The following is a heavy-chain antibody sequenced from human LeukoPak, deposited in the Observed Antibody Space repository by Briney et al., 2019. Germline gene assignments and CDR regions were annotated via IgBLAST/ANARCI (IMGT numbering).Heavy chain of an antibody. CDR3: AREYVTTFDP. D-gene: IGHD1-1*01. CDR2: TYYRSKWYN. V-gene: IGHV6-1*01. CDR1: GDSVSRHSAA. J-gene: IGHJ5*02. Sequence: SQTLSVTCAISGDSVSRHSAAWNWLRQSPSRGLEWLGRTYYRSKWYNDYAVSVKSRITINPDTSKNQFSLQLNSVTPEDTAVYYCAREYVTTFDPWGQGTLVTVSS.